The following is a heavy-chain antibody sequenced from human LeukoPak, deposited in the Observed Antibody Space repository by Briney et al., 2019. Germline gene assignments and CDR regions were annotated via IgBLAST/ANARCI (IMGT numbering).Heavy chain of an antibody. CDR2: ISYDGSNK. CDR3: ARDAQGGGSYYFDY. D-gene: IGHD1-26*01. J-gene: IGHJ4*02. CDR1: GFTFSSYA. V-gene: IGHV3-30-3*01. Sequence: GRSLRLSCAASGFTFSSYAMHWVRQAPGKGLECVAVISYDGSNKYYADSVKGRFTISRDNSKNTLYLQMNSLRAEDTAVYYCARDAQGGGSYYFDYWGQGTLVTVSS.